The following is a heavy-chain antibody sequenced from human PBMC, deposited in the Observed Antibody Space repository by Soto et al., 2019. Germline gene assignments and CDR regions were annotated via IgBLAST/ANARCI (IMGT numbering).Heavy chain of an antibody. J-gene: IGHJ4*02. CDR1: GGSISSSSYY. V-gene: IGHV4-39*02. CDR3: AREGGRYCTGGSGQVDY. CDR2: IYYSGNT. D-gene: IGHD2-15*01. Sequence: QLQLQESGPGLVKPSETLSLTCTVSGGSISSSSYYWGWIRQPPGKGLEWIGSIYYSGNTYYTPSLKSPVTISVDTSKNQFSLKLSSVTAADTAVYYCAREGGRYCTGGSGQVDYWGQGTLVTVSS.